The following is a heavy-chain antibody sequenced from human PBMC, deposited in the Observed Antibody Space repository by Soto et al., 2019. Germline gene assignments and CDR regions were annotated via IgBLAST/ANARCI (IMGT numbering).Heavy chain of an antibody. CDR3: ARDSEVYFNFFFQAETGKRYCSSLSAFLLNRSSDL. CDR2: IYYSGST. V-gene: IGHV4-59*01. D-gene: IGHD6-6*01. J-gene: IGHJ2*01. Sequence: GKGLEWIGYIYYSGSTNYNPSRKSRVTISVDTSKNQFSLKLSSVTAADTAVYYCARDSEVYFNFFFQAETGKRYCSSLSAFLLNRSSDL.